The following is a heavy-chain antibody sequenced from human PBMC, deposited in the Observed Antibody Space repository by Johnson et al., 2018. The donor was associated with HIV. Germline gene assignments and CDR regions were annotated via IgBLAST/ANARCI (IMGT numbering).Heavy chain of an antibody. Sequence: QMQLVESGGGVVQSGRSLRLSCAASGFTFSTYGMHWVRQAPGKGLEWVAVIWFDGSNKYYADSVKGRFTISRDNSKNTLYLQMNSLRAEDTAVYYCAASIAVADDDAFDIWGQGTMVTVSS. CDR2: IWFDGSNK. D-gene: IGHD6-19*01. CDR1: GFTFSTYG. CDR3: AASIAVADDDAFDI. J-gene: IGHJ3*02. V-gene: IGHV3-33*01.